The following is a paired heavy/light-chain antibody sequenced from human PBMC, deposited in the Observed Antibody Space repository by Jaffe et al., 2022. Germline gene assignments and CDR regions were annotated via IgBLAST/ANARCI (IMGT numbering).Light chain of an antibody. V-gene: IGLV2-14*03. CDR1: SSDVGDYNF. CDR3: SSYAGSSTWV. Sequence: QSALTQPASVSGSPGQSITISCTGTSSDVGDYNFVSWYQQHPGTAPKLMIYDVSNRPSGVSNRFSGSKSGNTASLTISGLQAEDEADYYCSSYAGSSTWVFGGGTKLTVL. CDR2: DVS. J-gene: IGLJ3*02.
Heavy chain of an antibody. J-gene: IGHJ4*02. D-gene: IGHD3-9*01. CDR3: VRHGFDWLPTYYFDS. CDR1: GFTFRDSA. CDR2: IRSKAFGGTT. Sequence: EVQLVESGGGLVQPGRSLRLSCTVSGFTFRDSAMSWVRQAPGKGLEWVSFIRSKAFGGTTEYAASVKGRFTISRDDSKSIAYLQMNSLKTDDTAVYYCVRHGFDWLPTYYFDSWGQGTLVTVSS. V-gene: IGHV3-49*04.